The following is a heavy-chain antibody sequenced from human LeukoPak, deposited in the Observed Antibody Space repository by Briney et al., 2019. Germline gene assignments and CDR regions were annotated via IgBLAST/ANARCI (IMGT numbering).Heavy chain of an antibody. CDR1: GFTVSSND. CDR3: ARQKPEGLYQLPIGMDV. Sequence: GGSLRLSCAASGFTVSSNDMSWVRQAPGKGLEWVSVIYSGGSTYYADSVKGRFTISRDNAENSLYLQMNSLRAEDTAAYYCARQKPEGLYQLPIGMDVWGQGTTVTVSS. D-gene: IGHD2-2*01. J-gene: IGHJ6*02. V-gene: IGHV3-66*04. CDR2: IYSGGST.